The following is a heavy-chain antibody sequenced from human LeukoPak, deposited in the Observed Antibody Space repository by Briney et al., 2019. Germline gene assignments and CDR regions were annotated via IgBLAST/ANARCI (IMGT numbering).Heavy chain of an antibody. CDR1: GYSISSGYY. V-gene: IGHV4-61*01. Sequence: SETLSLTCTVSGYSISSGYYWGWIRQPPGKGLEWIGYIDYSGSTNYNPSLKSRVTISVDTSKNQFSLKLSSVTAADTAVYYCARLRQAVAGHYYYYMDVWGKGTTVTVSS. D-gene: IGHD6-19*01. J-gene: IGHJ6*03. CDR3: ARLRQAVAGHYYYYMDV. CDR2: IDYSGST.